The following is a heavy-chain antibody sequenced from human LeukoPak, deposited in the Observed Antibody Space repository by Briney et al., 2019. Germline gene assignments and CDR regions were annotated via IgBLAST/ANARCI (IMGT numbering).Heavy chain of an antibody. V-gene: IGHV4-39*07. CDR2: IYYSGNT. Sequence: PSETLSLTCTVSGDSISTSNSYWGWIRQPPGKGLEWIGSIYYSGNTYYNASLKSRVTISVDTSKNQFSLKLSSVTAADTAVYYCARVRRFVVVTRPHYVFDYWGQGTLVTVSS. CDR3: ARVRRFVVVTRPHYVFDY. CDR1: GDSISTSNSY. D-gene: IGHD2-21*02. J-gene: IGHJ4*02.